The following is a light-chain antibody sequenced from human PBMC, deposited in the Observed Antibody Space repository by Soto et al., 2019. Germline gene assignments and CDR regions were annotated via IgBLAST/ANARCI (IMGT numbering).Light chain of an antibody. CDR2: SAS. Sequence: EIVMTQSPATLSVSPGERVTLSCRASQGISSNLAWYQHIPGQAPRRLIYSASTRATGIPTRSSGSGSGTEFTHTISRPQSDDFAVYYGEQSQNWPPLYAFGQGTKLEIK. V-gene: IGKV3-15*01. CDR1: QGISSN. J-gene: IGKJ2*01. CDR3: EQSQNWPPLYA.